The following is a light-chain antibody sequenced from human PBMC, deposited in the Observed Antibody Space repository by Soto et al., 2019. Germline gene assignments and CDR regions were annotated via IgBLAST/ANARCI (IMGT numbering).Light chain of an antibody. V-gene: IGLV2-14*01. CDR3: SSYTSSRTVL. Sequence: QSVLTQPASVSGSPGQSITISCTGTSSDVGGYDYVSWYQQHPGKAPTLMIYDVSDRHSGVSNRFSGSKSGNTASLTISGLQAEDEADYYCSSYTSSRTVLFGGGTKLTVL. CDR1: SSDVGGYDY. J-gene: IGLJ2*01. CDR2: DVS.